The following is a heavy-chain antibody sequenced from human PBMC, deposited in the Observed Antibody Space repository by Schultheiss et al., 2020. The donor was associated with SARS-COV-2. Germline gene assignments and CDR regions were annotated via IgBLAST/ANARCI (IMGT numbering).Heavy chain of an antibody. CDR3: ARHHCQRCQLGN. CDR1: GGSFSGYY. J-gene: IGHJ4*02. V-gene: IGHV4-59*08. CDR2: IHDSRST. Sequence: SETLSLTCAVYGGSFSGYYWTWIRQPPGKGLEWIGFIHDSRSTNYNPSLKSRVTISVDTSKNQFSLNLASVTAADTAVYYCARHHCQRCQLGNWGQGTLVTVSS. D-gene: IGHD4/OR15-4a*01.